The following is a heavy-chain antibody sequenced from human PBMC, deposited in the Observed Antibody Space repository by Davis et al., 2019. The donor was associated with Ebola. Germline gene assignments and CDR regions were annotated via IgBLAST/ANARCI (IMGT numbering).Heavy chain of an antibody. D-gene: IGHD6-13*01. V-gene: IGHV3-13*01. CDR2: IGAAGDT. CDR3: ARAGFGSTWFDC. CDR1: GFTFRSYD. Sequence: GESLKISCAASGFTFRSYDMHWVRQAPGKGLEWVSAIGAAGDTYYPVSVKGRFTISTENAKNSLYLQMNSLRAEDTAVYYCARAGFGSTWFDCWGQGILVTVSS. J-gene: IGHJ5*01.